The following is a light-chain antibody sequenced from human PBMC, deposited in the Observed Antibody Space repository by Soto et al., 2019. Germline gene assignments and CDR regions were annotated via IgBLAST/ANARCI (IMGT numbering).Light chain of an antibody. CDR2: GAS. CDR3: QQYSTSPIS. J-gene: IGKJ5*01. V-gene: IGKV3-20*01. Sequence: ESVLTQSPGTLSLSPGERATLSCRASQVTSRYLSWYQQRPGQAPRLLIYGASSRDTGIPDRFSGSGSGTDFTLTISRLEPEDFAVYYCQQYSTSPISFGQGTRLEIK. CDR1: QVTSRY.